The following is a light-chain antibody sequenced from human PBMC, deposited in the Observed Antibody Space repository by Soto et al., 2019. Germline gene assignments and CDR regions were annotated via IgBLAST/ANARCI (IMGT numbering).Light chain of an antibody. CDR3: QQYNSYPYT. J-gene: IGKJ2*01. CDR1: QSISSW. CDR2: DAS. V-gene: IGKV1-5*01. Sequence: DIQMTQSPSTLSASVGDRVTITCRASQSISSWLAWYQQKPGKAPKLLIYDASSLESGVPSRFSGSGSGTEFAITVSSLQPDDFATYYCQQYNSYPYTFGQGTKLDIK.